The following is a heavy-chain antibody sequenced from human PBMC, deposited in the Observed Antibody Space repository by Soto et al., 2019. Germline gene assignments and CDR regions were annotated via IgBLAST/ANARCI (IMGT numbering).Heavy chain of an antibody. CDR2: IFSNDDK. V-gene: IGHV2-26*01. CDR1: GLSLSSGRLG. Sequence: QVTLKESGPVLVKPTETLTLTCTVSGLSLSSGRLGVSWIRQPPGKALAWLAHIFSNDDKSYSTSLRSRLTISKDTSRGQVVLTMTNMDPMDSATYYCALIKDCSRTDCYLASFDPWGQGTLVTVSS. J-gene: IGHJ5*02. D-gene: IGHD2-2*01. CDR3: ALIKDCSRTDCYLASFDP.